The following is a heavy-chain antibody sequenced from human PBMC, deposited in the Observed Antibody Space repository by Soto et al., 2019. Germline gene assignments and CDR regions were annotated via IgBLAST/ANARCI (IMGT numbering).Heavy chain of an antibody. CDR1: GYTFTTYG. CDR3: AREILPASPREFDY. D-gene: IGHD2-15*01. J-gene: IGHJ4*02. Sequence: QVQLVQSGDEVKKPGASVKVSCKASGYTFTTYGITWVRQAPGQGLEWMGWISGFNGNTNYAQRFQGRVSMTTDTFTNTAYMELRSLRSDDTAVYYCAREILPASPREFDYWGQGILVTVSS. V-gene: IGHV1-18*01. CDR2: ISGFNGNT.